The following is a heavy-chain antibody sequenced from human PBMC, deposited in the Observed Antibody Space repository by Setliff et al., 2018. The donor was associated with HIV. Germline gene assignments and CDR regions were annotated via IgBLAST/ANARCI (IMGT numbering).Heavy chain of an antibody. D-gene: IGHD3-22*01. Sequence: SETLSLTCTVSGGSISTSNWWGWVRQTPGKGLEWIGYIYYSGSTNNNPSLKSRVTMSLDTSKSQFSLRLNSVTAEDTAVYYCARYRYYYDSSGYGRWFDPWGQGTLVTVSS. CDR2: IYYSGST. CDR3: ARYRYYYDSSGYGRWFDP. J-gene: IGHJ5*01. CDR1: GGSISTSNW. V-gene: IGHV4-28*01.